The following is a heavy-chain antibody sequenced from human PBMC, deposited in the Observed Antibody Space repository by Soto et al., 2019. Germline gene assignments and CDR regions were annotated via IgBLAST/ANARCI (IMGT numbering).Heavy chain of an antibody. J-gene: IGHJ6*02. D-gene: IGHD3-3*01. CDR1: GGSISSYY. Sequence: SETLSLTCTVSGGSISSYYWSWIRHPAGNGLEWIGRIYTSGSTNYNPSLKSRVTMSVDTSKNQFSLKLSSVTAADTAVYYCARVQNYDFWSGYLSYYYYGMDVWGQGTAVTVSS. CDR3: ARVQNYDFWSGYLSYYYYGMDV. V-gene: IGHV4-4*07. CDR2: IYTSGST.